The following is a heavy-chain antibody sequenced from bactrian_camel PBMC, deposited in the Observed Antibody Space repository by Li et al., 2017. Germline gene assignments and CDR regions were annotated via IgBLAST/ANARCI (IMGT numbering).Heavy chain of an antibody. CDR3: VTYQLFSV. J-gene: IGHJ4*01. D-gene: IGHD1*01. CDR2: TWYSRSST. CDR1: GLTFEDSG. V-gene: IGHV3S60*01. Sequence: HVQLVESGGGSVQSGGSLRLSCTASGLTFEDSGVGWYRQIPGHECELVSTWYSRSSTYYAESVAGRFTISSDDAKNTVYLQMDNLKSEDTGRYYCVTYQLFSVWGQGTQVTVS.